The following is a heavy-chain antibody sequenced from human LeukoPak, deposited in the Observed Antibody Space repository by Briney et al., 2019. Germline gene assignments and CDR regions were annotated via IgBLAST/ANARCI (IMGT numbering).Heavy chain of an antibody. CDR1: GVSFSGYY. D-gene: IGHD2-2*01. CDR2: INHSGST. J-gene: IGHJ4*02. Sequence: SETLSLTCAVYGVSFSGYYWSWIRQPPGKGLEWIGEINHSGSTNYNPSLKSRVTISVDTSKNQFSLKLSSVTAADTAVYYCARVVPAAMGFDYWGQGTLVTVSS. CDR3: ARVVPAAMGFDY. V-gene: IGHV4-34*01.